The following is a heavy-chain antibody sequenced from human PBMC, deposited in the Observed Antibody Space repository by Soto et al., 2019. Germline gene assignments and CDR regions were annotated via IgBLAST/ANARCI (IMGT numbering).Heavy chain of an antibody. J-gene: IGHJ5*02. Sequence: PSETLSLTCAVSGGSISSGGYSGSWIRQPPGKGLEWIGYIYHSGSTYYNPSLKSRVTISVDRSKNQFSLKLSSVTAADTAVYYCARAIAAAGTVWFDPWGQGTLATV. CDR1: GGSISSGGYS. CDR2: IYHSGST. D-gene: IGHD6-13*01. V-gene: IGHV4-30-2*01. CDR3: ARAIAAAGTVWFDP.